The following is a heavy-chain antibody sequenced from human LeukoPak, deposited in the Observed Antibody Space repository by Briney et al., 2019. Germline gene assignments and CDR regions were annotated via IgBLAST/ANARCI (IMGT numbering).Heavy chain of an antibody. V-gene: IGHV3-21*01. CDR3: ARDDRRRNIVVVVAATAFDI. J-gene: IGHJ3*02. Sequence: GGSLRLSCAASGFTFSSYSMNWVRQAPGKGLEWVSSISSSSSYIYYADSVKGRFTISRDNAKNSLYLQMNSLRAEDTAMYYCARDDRRRNIVVVVAATAFDIWGQGTMVTVSS. CDR1: GFTFSSYS. CDR2: ISSSSSYI. D-gene: IGHD2-15*01.